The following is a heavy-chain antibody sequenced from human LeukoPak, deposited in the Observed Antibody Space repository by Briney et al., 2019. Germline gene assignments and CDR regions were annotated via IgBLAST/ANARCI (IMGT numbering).Heavy chain of an antibody. D-gene: IGHD1-1*01. Sequence: ASVKVSCKASGYTFTGYYMHWVRQAPGQGLEWMGGINPNSGGTNYAQKFQGRVTMTRDTSISTAYMELSRLRSDDTAVYYCARGYWNHRTASYYYYGMDVWGQGTTVTVSS. CDR3: ARGYWNHRTASYYYYGMDV. V-gene: IGHV1-2*02. CDR1: GYTFTGYY. CDR2: INPNSGGT. J-gene: IGHJ6*02.